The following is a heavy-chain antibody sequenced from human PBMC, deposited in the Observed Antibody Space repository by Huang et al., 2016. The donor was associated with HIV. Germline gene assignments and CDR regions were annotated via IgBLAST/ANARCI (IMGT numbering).Heavy chain of an antibody. J-gene: IGHJ3*02. D-gene: IGHD1-1*01. V-gene: IGHV4-34*01. CDR3: ARERMMSWLDDHDAFDI. Sequence: QVQLQQWGAGLLKPSETLSLTCAVYGGSFSGYYWSWIRQSPGKGLEWIGEINHSGSTNYNPSLQSRLTISVDTSKNQCSLKLSSVTAADTAVYYCARERMMSWLDDHDAFDIWGQGTMVTVSS. CDR1: GGSFSGYY. CDR2: INHSGST.